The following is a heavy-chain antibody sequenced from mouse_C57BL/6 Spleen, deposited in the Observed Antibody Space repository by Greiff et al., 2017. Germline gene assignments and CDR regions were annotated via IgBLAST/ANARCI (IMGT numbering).Heavy chain of an antibody. CDR3: ARSGIYENYFDY. V-gene: IGHV1-76*01. J-gene: IGHJ2*01. CDR2: IYPGSGNT. D-gene: IGHD6-1*01. Sequence: QVQLQQSGAELVRPGASVKLSCKASGYTFTDYYINWVKQRPGQGLEWIARIYPGSGNTYYNEKFKGKATLTAEKSSSTAYMQLSSLTSEDSAVYFWARSGIYENYFDYWGQGTTLTVSS. CDR1: GYTFTDYY.